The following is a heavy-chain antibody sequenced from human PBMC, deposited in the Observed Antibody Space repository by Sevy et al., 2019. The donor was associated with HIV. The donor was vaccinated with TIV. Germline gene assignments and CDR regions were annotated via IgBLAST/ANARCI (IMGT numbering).Heavy chain of an antibody. CDR3: ARDCSSTTCIWGLDF. Sequence: GGSLRLSCAASGFTFSNYWMSWVRQAPGKGLEWVATIKKDGTEKYYVDSVRGRFTMSRDNAKNSLYLQMNSLRVEDTALYYCARDCSSTTCIWGLDFWGQGTTVTVSS. CDR1: GFTFSNYW. J-gene: IGHJ6*02. CDR2: IKKDGTEK. D-gene: IGHD2-2*01. V-gene: IGHV3-7*03.